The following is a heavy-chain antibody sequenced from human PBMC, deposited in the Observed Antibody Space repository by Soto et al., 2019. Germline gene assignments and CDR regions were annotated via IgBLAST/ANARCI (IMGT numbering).Heavy chain of an antibody. V-gene: IGHV3-48*03. CDR3: ARQTAADPSFEY. CDR2: ISTGGVTI. D-gene: IGHD6-25*01. J-gene: IGHJ4*02. CDR1: GFIFSAYE. Sequence: EVQLVESGGGLVQPGGSLRLSCVGSGFIFSAYEMNWVRQAPGKGLEWVSYISTGGVTIYYADSVKGRFTISRDNAKNSLFLQMNSLRAEDTAAYYCARQTAADPSFEYWGQGTRVTVSS.